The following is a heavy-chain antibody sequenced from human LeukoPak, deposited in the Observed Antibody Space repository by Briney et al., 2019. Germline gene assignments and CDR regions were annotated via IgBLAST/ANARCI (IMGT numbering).Heavy chain of an antibody. D-gene: IGHD1-1*01. J-gene: IGHJ5*02. V-gene: IGHV4-34*01. CDR3: ARVGGYSANDP. Sequence: SETLSLTCAVYGGSLSGYYWSWIRQPPGKGLEWIGEINHSGSTNYNPSLKSRVTISVDTSKNRFSLKLSSVTAADTAVYYCARVGGYSANDPWGQGTLVTVSS. CDR2: INHSGST. CDR1: GGSLSGYY.